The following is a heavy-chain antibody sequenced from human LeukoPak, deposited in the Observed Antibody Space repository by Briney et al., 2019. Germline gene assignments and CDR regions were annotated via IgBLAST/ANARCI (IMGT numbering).Heavy chain of an antibody. Sequence: GGSLRLSCAASGFTFSSYGMHWVRQAPGKGLEWVAVISYDGSDKYYADSVKGRFTISRENSKNTLSLQMNSLRTEDTAVYYCAKSEEDAWSDAFDIWGQGTMVTVSS. CDR2: ISYDGSDK. J-gene: IGHJ3*02. CDR1: GFTFSSYG. V-gene: IGHV3-30*18. D-gene: IGHD2-15*01. CDR3: AKSEEDAWSDAFDI.